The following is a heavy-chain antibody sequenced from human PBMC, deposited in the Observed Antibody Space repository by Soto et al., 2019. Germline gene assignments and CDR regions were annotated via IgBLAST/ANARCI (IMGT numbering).Heavy chain of an antibody. J-gene: IGHJ6*02. Sequence: SQTLSLTCAISGDSVSSNSAAWNWIRQSPSGGLEWLGRTYYRSKWYNDYAVSVKSRITINPDTSKNQFSLQLNSVTPEDTAVYYCARDRYCSSTSCPKYGMDVWGQGTTVTVSS. CDR1: GDSVSSNSAA. V-gene: IGHV6-1*01. D-gene: IGHD2-2*01. CDR3: ARDRYCSSTSCPKYGMDV. CDR2: TYYRSKWYN.